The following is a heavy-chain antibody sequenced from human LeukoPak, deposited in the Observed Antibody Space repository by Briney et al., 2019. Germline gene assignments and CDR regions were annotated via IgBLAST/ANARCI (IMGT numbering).Heavy chain of an antibody. CDR2: IYSGGST. CDR3: AGAPDGYNHFDY. CDR1: GFTLSSNY. V-gene: IGHV3-66*01. J-gene: IGHJ4*02. D-gene: IGHD5-24*01. Sequence: GGSLRLSCAASGFTLSSNYMSWVRQAPGKGLEWVSVIYSGGSTYYADSVKGRFTISRDNSKNTLYLQMNSLRAEDTAVYYCAGAPDGYNHFDYWGQGTLVTVSS.